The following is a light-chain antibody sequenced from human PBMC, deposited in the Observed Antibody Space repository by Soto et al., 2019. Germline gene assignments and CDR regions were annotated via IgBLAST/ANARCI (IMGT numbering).Light chain of an antibody. V-gene: IGKV1-5*01. Sequence: DIQMTQSPSTLSASLGDRATITCRASQSISSNLAWYQQKPGKAPRLLIYGASSRDSGIPSRFSGSGSGTEFTLTISSLQPEDFAAYYCQQYNSWPRTFGQGTKVDI. CDR2: GAS. J-gene: IGKJ1*01. CDR1: QSISSN. CDR3: QQYNSWPRT.